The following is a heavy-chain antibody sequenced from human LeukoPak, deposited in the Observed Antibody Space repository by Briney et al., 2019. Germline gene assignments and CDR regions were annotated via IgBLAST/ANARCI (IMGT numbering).Heavy chain of an antibody. CDR3: ARALVVVPAVEAEDC. Sequence: GASVKVSCKASGYIFTYHYLHWVRQAPGQGLEWMGWINPNSGLTNYAKRFQDRVTMTADTSVSTAYMQLTRPTSDDSAVSYRARALVVVPAVEAEDCWGQGTLVTVTS. D-gene: IGHD2-21*01. V-gene: IGHV1-2*02. J-gene: IGHJ4*02. CDR2: INPNSGLT. CDR1: GYIFTYHY.